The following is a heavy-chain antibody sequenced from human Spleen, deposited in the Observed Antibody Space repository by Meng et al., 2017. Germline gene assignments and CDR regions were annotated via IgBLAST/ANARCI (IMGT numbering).Heavy chain of an antibody. CDR2: INHSGST. V-gene: IGHV4-34*01. J-gene: IGHJ4*02. D-gene: IGHD5-12*01. CDR1: GGSFSDYY. CDR3: AGRVATIPTDEYYFDY. Sequence: QVQLLQWGAGCLKPSEPPSLTCVVSGGSFSDYYWSWIRQPPGKGLEWIGEINHSGSTNYNPSLESRATISVDTSQNNLSLKLSSVTAADTAVYYCAGRVATIPTDEYYFDYWGQGTLVTVSS.